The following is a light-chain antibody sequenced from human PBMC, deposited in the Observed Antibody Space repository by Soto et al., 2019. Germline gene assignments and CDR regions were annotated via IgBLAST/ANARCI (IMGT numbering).Light chain of an antibody. CDR2: WAS. CDR3: QQYYSLPLT. J-gene: IGKJ4*01. Sequence: DIVTTQSPDSLAVSLGERATINCKSSQSVLYSSNNENYLAWYQQRPGQPPKLLIYWASTRESGVPDRFSGSGSGTDFTLTISSLQAEDVAIYYCQQYYSLPLTFGGGTKVEIK. V-gene: IGKV4-1*01. CDR1: QSVLYSSNNENY.